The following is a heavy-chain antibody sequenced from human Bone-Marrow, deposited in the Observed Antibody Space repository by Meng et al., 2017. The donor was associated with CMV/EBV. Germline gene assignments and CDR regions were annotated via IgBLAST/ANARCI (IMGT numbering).Heavy chain of an antibody. CDR2: IYHSGST. CDR1: GYSISSGYY. J-gene: IGHJ6*02. Sequence: SETLSLTCTVSGYSISSGYYWGWIRQPPGKGLEWIGSIYHSGSTYYNPSLKSRVTISVDTSKNQFSLKLSSVTAADTAVYYCAREALYYYGMDDWGQGTTVTVSS. V-gene: IGHV4-38-2*02. CDR3: AREALYYYGMDD.